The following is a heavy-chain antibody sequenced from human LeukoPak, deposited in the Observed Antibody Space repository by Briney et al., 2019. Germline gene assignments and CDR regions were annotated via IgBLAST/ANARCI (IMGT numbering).Heavy chain of an antibody. Sequence: GESLMISCTGSGYSFTTYLIGWVRQMPGNGLEWMGIIYPGDSDTRYSPSFQGQVTISADKSISTAYLQWSSLKASDTAMYYCARAGDWSMQYWGQGTLVTVSS. V-gene: IGHV5-51*01. CDR3: ARAGDWSMQY. CDR1: GYSFTTYL. J-gene: IGHJ4*02. D-gene: IGHD3-9*01. CDR2: IYPGDSDT.